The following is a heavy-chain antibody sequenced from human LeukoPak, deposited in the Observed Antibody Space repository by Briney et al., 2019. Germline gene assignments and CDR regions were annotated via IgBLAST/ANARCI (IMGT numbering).Heavy chain of an antibody. V-gene: IGHV3-7*01. CDR2: IKQDGSET. J-gene: IGHJ4*02. CDR3: ARQRGSGCLDY. D-gene: IGHD5-12*01. Sequence: GSLRLSWAASRFTLSNYWMSWVRQAPGKGLEWVANIKQDGSETYYVDSVKGRFTISRDNAKNSLSLQMNSLRAEGTAVYYCARQRGSGCLDYWGQGTLVTVSS. CDR1: RFTLSNYW.